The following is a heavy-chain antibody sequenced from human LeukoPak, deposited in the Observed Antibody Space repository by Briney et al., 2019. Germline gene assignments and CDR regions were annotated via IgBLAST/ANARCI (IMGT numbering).Heavy chain of an antibody. Sequence: GGSLRLSCAASGFTFSSYSMNWVRQAPGKGLEWVSSISSSSSYIYYADSVKGRFTISRDNSKNTLYLQMNSLRAEDTAVYYCARAGHCTNGICYTADFDYWGQGSLVTVSS. CDR3: ARAGHCTNGICYTADFDY. CDR2: ISSSSSYI. J-gene: IGHJ4*02. V-gene: IGHV3-21*04. CDR1: GFTFSSYS. D-gene: IGHD2-8*01.